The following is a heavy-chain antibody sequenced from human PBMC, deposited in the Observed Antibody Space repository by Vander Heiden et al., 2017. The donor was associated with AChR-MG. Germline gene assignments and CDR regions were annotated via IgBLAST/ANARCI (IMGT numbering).Heavy chain of an antibody. CDR3: ARAQPYYDFWSGYDV. CDR1: GFHFSGYG. Sequence: QVQLVESGGGVVQPGRSLRLSCAASGFHFSGYGMHWVRQAPGKGLEWVAVIWYDGSNKYYADSVKGRFTISRDNSKNTLYLQMNSLRAEDTAVYYCARAQPYYDFWSGYDVWGKGTTVTVSS. V-gene: IGHV3-33*01. J-gene: IGHJ6*04. CDR2: IWYDGSNK. D-gene: IGHD3-3*01.